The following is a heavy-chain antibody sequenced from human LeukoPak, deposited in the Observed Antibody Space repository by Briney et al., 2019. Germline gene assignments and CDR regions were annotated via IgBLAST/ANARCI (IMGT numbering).Heavy chain of an antibody. CDR3: ARRRIEMATIQYPNDY. CDR1: GFTFSSYA. Sequence: GRSLRLSCAASGFTFSSYAMHWVRQAPGKGLEWVAVISYDGSNKYYADSVKGRFTISRDNSKNTLYLQMNSLRAEDTAVYYCARRRIEMATIQYPNDYWGQGTLVTVSS. V-gene: IGHV3-30*04. J-gene: IGHJ4*02. CDR2: ISYDGSNK. D-gene: IGHD5-24*01.